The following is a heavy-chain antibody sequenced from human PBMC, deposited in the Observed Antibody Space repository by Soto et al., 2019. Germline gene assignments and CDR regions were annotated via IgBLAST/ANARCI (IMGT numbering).Heavy chain of an antibody. CDR2: IFYSGST. CDR3: ARVPSSQYYVDY. V-gene: IGHV4-31*03. CDR1: GGSISSGGYY. Sequence: QVRLQESGPGLVKPSQTLSLTCTVSGGSISSGGYYWSWIRQHPGKGLEWIGYIFYSGSTYYNPSLKSRVSISVDSSKNQLSLKLSSVTAAATAVYYCARVPSSQYYVDYWGQGTLVTVSS. J-gene: IGHJ4*02.